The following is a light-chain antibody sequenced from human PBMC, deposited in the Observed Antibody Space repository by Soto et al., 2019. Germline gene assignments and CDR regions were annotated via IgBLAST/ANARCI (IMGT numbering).Light chain of an antibody. V-gene: IGKV3D-15*01. Sequence: EIVMTQSPATLSVSPGERATLSCRASQSVSSNLAWYQQKPGQAPRLLIYGASTRATGTPARFSGSGSGTEFTLTISSLQSEDFAVYYCQQYNNWPPGTFGQGTKLEI. CDR1: QSVSSN. J-gene: IGKJ2*02. CDR2: GAS. CDR3: QQYNNWPPGT.